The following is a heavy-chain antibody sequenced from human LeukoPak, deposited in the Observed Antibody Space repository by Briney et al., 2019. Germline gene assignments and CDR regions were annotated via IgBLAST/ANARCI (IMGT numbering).Heavy chain of an antibody. CDR2: ISGSGGST. CDR3: AKIRSYDPAFDI. Sequence: GGSLRLSCAASGFTFSSYAMSWVRQAPGKGLEWVSAISGSGGSTYYADSVKGRFTISRDNSKNTLYLQMNSLRAEDTAVYYRAKIRSYDPAFDIWGQGTLVTVSS. V-gene: IGHV3-23*01. CDR1: GFTFSSYA. J-gene: IGHJ3*02. D-gene: IGHD1-26*01.